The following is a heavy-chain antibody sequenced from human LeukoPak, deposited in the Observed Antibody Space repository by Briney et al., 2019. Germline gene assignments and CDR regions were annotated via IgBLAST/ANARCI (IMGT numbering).Heavy chain of an antibody. J-gene: IGHJ6*04. D-gene: IGHD3/OR15-3a*01. CDR3: ARGDGLHYYYYGMDV. CDR1: GGSFSGYY. CDR2: INHSGST. V-gene: IGHV4-34*01. Sequence: PSETLSLTCAVYGGSFSGYYWSWIRQPPGKGLEWIGEINHSGSTNYNPSLKSRVTISVDTSKNQFSLELSSVTAADTAVYYCARGDGLHYYYYGMDVWGKGTTVTVSS.